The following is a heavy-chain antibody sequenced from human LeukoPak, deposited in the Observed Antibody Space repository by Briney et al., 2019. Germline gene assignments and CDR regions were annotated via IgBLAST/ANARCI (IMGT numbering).Heavy chain of an antibody. CDR2: INTGNGNT. CDR3: ARSDDWSHFDL. Sequence: ASVKVSCKASGYTFTSYAMHWVRQAPGQRLEWMGWINTGNGNTKYSQKFQGRVTITRDTSASTAYMELSSLRSEDTAVYYCARSDDWSHFDLWGRGTLVTVSS. D-gene: IGHD3-9*01. J-gene: IGHJ2*01. CDR1: GYTFTSYA. V-gene: IGHV1-3*04.